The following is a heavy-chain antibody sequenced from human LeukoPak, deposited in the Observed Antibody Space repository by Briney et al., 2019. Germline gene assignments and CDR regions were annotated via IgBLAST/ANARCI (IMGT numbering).Heavy chain of an antibody. V-gene: IGHV4-30-2*01. CDR1: GGSISSGGYY. CDR3: ARAHSYGYYYYYMDV. CDR2: IYHSGST. D-gene: IGHD5-18*01. J-gene: IGHJ6*03. Sequence: PSETLSLTCTVSGGSISSGGYYWSWIRQPPGKGLEWIGYIYHSGSTYYNPSLKSRVTISVDRSKNQFSLKLSSVTAADTAVYYCARAHSYGYYYYYMDVWGKGTTVTVSS.